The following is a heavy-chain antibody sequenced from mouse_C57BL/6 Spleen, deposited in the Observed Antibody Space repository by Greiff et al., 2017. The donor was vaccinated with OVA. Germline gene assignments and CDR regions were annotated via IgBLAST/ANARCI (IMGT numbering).Heavy chain of an antibody. CDR1: GFTFSDYY. CDR3: ARAGGNGDYFDY. V-gene: IGHV5-16*01. CDR2: INYDGSST. Sequence: EVQVVESAGGLVQPGSSLKLSCTASGFTFSDYYMAWVRQVPEKGLEWVANINYDGSSTYYLDSLKSRFIISRDNAKNILYLQMSSLKSEDTATYYCARAGGNGDYFDYWGQGTTLTVSS. D-gene: IGHD2-1*01. J-gene: IGHJ2*01.